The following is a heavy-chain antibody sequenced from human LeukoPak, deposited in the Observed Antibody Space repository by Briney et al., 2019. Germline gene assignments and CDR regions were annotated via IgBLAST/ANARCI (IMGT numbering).Heavy chain of an antibody. CDR2: IYHSGST. J-gene: IGHJ6*02. Sequence: SQTLSLTCTVSGGSISSGGYYWSWIRQPPGKGLEWIGYIYHSGSTYYNPSLKSRVTISVDTSKNQFSLKLSSVTAADTAVYYCARLIYSNYYDNSGDYYYYGMDVWGQGTTVTVSS. CDR3: ARLIYSNYYDNSGDYYYYGMDV. D-gene: IGHD3-22*01. CDR1: GGSISSGGYY. V-gene: IGHV4-30-2*01.